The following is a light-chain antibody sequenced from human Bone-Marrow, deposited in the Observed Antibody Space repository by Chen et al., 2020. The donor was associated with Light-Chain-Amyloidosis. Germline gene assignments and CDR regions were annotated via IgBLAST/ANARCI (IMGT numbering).Light chain of an antibody. Sequence: QSVLTQPPSVSGAQGQRVTISCTGSSSNIGAGYDLHWYPQLPGTAPKLLLYGNSNRPSGVPDRFSGSKSGASASLAITGVQAEDEADYDCQSYDSSLSGSVFGRGTKLTVL. V-gene: IGLV1-40*01. CDR1: SSNIGAGYD. CDR3: QSYDSSLSGSV. J-gene: IGLJ3*02. CDR2: GNS.